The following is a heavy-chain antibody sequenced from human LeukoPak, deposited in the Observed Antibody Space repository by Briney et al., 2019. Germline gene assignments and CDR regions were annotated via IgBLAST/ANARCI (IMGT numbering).Heavy chain of an antibody. Sequence: GGSLRLSCAASGFTVSSNYMSWVRQAPGKGLEWVSAISGSGGSTYYADSVKGRFTISRDNSKNTLYLQMNSLRAEDTAVYYCAKVSNPRPFYYYYYGMDVWGQGTTVTVSS. J-gene: IGHJ6*02. CDR3: AKVSNPRPFYYYYYGMDV. CDR2: ISGSGGST. CDR1: GFTVSSNY. V-gene: IGHV3-23*01.